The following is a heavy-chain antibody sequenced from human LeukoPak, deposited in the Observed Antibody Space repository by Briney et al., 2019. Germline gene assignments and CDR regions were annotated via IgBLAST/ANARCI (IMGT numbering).Heavy chain of an antibody. J-gene: IGHJ4*02. D-gene: IGHD1-7*01. V-gene: IGHV4-34*01. Sequence: SETLALTCAVHGGSFSDHYWNWIRQPPGKGLEWIGEINRVGGTNYNPSLKSRVTISVDTSKNQFSLKLSSVTAADTAVYYCARGLELPLWSQGTLVTVSS. CDR1: GGSFSDHY. CDR3: ARGLELPL. CDR2: INRVGGT.